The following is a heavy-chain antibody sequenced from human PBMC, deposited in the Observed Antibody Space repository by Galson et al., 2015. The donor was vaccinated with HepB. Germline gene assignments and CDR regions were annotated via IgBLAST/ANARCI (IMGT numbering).Heavy chain of an antibody. CDR1: GFISSMYW. CDR2: IKEDGSEK. CDR3: ARVKRGEWYSYYYYGMDV. D-gene: IGHD3-10*01. Sequence: SLRLSCAASGFISSMYWMHWVRQAPGKGLEWVANIKEDGSEKNYVDSVKGQFTISRDNAKNSLYLQMNSLRAEDTAVYYCARVKRGEWYSYYYYGMDVWGQGTTVTVSS. J-gene: IGHJ6*02. V-gene: IGHV3-7*05.